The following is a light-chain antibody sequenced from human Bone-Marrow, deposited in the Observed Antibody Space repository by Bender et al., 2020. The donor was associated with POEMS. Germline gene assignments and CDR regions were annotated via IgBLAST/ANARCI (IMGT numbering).Light chain of an antibody. CDR1: SSDVGGFNY. J-gene: IGLJ2*01. CDR3: SSYTGSSTLI. V-gene: IGLV2-14*03. CDR2: DVT. Sequence: QSALTQPASMSGSPGQSITISCTGTSSDVGGFNYVSWYQQHPGKAPKLMVFDVTYRPSGVSDRFSGSKSGNAASLTISGLQPEDEADYYCSSYTGSSTLIFGGGTKLTVL.